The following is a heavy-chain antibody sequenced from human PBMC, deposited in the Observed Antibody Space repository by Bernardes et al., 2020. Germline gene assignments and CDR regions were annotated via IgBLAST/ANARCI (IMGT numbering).Heavy chain of an antibody. J-gene: IGHJ5*02. CDR3: ARDPDSGYDYGWFDP. D-gene: IGHD5-12*01. Sequence: SETLSLTCAVSGGSISSSNWWSWVRQPPGKGLEWIGEIYHSGSTNYNPSLKSRVTISVDKSKNQFSLKLSSVTAADTAVYYCARDPDSGYDYGWFDPWGQGTLVTVSS. V-gene: IGHV4-4*02. CDR2: IYHSGST. CDR1: GGSISSSNW.